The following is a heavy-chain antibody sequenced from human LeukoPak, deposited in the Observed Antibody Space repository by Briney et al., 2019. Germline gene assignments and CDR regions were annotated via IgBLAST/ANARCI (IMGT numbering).Heavy chain of an antibody. V-gene: IGHV1-2*02. D-gene: IGHD2/OR15-2a*01. CDR1: GYTFTDYY. J-gene: IGHJ4*02. CDR3: ATYTAFV. CDR2: VNPNSGGT. Sequence: ASVKVSCKASGYTFTDYYLHWVRQAPGQGLEWMGWVNPNSGGTNYAQKFQGRVTMTRDTSISTAYMELGGLRSDDTAVYYCATYTAFVWDQGTLVTVSS.